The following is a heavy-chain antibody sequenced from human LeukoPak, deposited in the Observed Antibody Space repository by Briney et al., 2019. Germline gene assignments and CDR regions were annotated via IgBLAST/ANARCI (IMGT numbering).Heavy chain of an antibody. CDR2: ISYDGSNK. CDR1: GFTFSSYA. V-gene: IGHV3-30-3*01. D-gene: IGHD3-10*01. Sequence: GGSLRLSCAASGFTFSSYAMHWVRQAPGKGLEWVAVISYDGSNKYYADSVEGRFTISRDNSKNTLYLQMNSLRAEDTAVYYCAREWVNYYCSGTVEGYGMDVWGQGTTVTVSS. J-gene: IGHJ6*02. CDR3: AREWVNYYCSGTVEGYGMDV.